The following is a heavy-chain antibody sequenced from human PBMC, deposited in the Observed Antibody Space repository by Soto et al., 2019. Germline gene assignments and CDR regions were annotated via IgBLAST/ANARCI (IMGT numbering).Heavy chain of an antibody. J-gene: IGHJ5*02. CDR1: GGSISSYY. CDR3: ARLLHDYIKTGWFDP. CDR2: IYYSGST. Sequence: ETLSLTCTVSGGSISSYYWSWIRQPPGKGLEWIGYIYYSGSTNYNPSLKSRVTISVDTSKNQFSLKLSSVTAADTAVYYCARLLHDYIKTGWFDPWGQGTLVTVSS. V-gene: IGHV4-59*01. D-gene: IGHD4-4*01.